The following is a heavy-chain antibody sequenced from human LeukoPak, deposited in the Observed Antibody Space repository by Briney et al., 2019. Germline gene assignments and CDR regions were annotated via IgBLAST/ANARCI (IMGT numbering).Heavy chain of an antibody. V-gene: IGHV3-15*01. J-gene: IGHJ4*02. CDR2: IKSKTDGGTT. D-gene: IGHD5-12*01. Sequence: PGGSLRLSCAASEFTFSSYSMNWVRQAPGKGLEWVGRIKSKTDGGTTDYAAPVKGRFTISRDDSKNTLYLQMNSLKTEDTAVYYCTTDFSYWGGYGGGGQGILVTVSS. CDR3: TTDFSYWGGYGG. CDR1: EFTFSSYS.